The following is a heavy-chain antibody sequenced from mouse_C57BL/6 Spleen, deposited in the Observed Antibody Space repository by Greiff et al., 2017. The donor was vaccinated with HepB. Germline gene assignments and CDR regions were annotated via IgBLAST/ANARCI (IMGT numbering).Heavy chain of an antibody. J-gene: IGHJ3*01. CDR1: GFTFSSYA. CDR3: TRERDDAWFAY. CDR2: ISSGGDYI. D-gene: IGHD3-3*01. Sequence: EVKLVESGEGLVKPGGSLKLSCAASGFTFSSYAMSWVRQTPEKRLEWVAYISSGGDYIYYADTVKGRFTISRDNARNTLYLQMSSLKSEDTAMYYCTRERDDAWFAYWGQGTLVTVSA. V-gene: IGHV5-9-1*02.